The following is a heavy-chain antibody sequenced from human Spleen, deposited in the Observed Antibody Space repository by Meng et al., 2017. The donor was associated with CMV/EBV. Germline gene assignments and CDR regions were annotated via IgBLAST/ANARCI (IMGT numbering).Heavy chain of an antibody. D-gene: IGHD3-22*01. CDR3: ARALGYDSSEFDY. V-gene: IGHV3-66*01. CDR2: IYSGGDT. J-gene: IGHJ4*02. Sequence: GESLKISCAASGLTVSSNYMTWIRQAPGKGLEWVSLIYSGGDTFYADSVKGRFTISRDNSKNTLYLQMGSLTAEDTAVYYCARALGYDSSEFDYWGQGTLVTVSS. CDR1: GLTVSSNY.